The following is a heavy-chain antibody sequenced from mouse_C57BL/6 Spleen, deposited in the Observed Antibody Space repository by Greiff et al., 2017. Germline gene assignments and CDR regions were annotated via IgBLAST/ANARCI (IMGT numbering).Heavy chain of an antibody. V-gene: IGHV1-84*01. CDR3: ARREGNYNAMDY. Sequence: VQLQQSGPELVKPGASVKISCKASGYTFTDYYMNWVKQRPGQGLEWIGGIYPGSGNTKYNEKFKGKATLTVDTSSSTAYMQLSSLTSEDAAVYCCARREGNYNAMDYWGQGTSVTVSS. D-gene: IGHD2-1*01. J-gene: IGHJ4*01. CDR2: IYPGSGNT. CDR1: GYTFTDYY.